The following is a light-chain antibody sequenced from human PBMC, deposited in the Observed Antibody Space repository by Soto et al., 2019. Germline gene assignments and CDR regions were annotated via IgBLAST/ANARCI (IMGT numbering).Light chain of an antibody. Sequence: QSALTQPASVSGSPGQSITISCTVTKYDLGAYNFVSWYQQHPGKAPKLMIYEVSNRPSGVSNRFSGSKSGSTASLTISGLQTEDEADYYCSSYSSSSTPYVFGTGTKVTVL. CDR1: KYDLGAYNF. CDR2: EVS. J-gene: IGLJ1*01. CDR3: SSYSSSSTPYV. V-gene: IGLV2-14*01.